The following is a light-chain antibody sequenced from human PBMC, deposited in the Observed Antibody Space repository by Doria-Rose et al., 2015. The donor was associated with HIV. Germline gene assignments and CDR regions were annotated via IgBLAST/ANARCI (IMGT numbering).Light chain of an antibody. J-gene: IGKJ1*01. CDR3: HQYGTSWT. CDR1: QSFSSTY. CDR2: DGS. Sequence: TQSPGTLSLSPGERATLSCRASQSFSSTYLAWCQQKPGQAPSLLIHDGSTRATGIPDRFSASGSGTDFTLTINRLEPEDFALYYCHQYGTSWTFGQGTKVEI. V-gene: IGKV3-20*01.